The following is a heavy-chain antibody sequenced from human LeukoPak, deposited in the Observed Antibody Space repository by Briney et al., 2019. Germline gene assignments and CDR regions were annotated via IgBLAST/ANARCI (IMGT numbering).Heavy chain of an antibody. Sequence: ASVKVSCKASGGTFSSYAISWVRQAPGQGLEWMGRIIPILGIANYAQKFQGRVTMTTDTSTSTAYMELRSLRSDDTAVYYCARAGRGILTGSPYGYWGQGTLVTVSS. D-gene: IGHD3-9*01. CDR2: IIPILGIA. CDR3: ARAGRGILTGSPYGY. CDR1: GGTFSSYA. V-gene: IGHV1-69*04. J-gene: IGHJ4*02.